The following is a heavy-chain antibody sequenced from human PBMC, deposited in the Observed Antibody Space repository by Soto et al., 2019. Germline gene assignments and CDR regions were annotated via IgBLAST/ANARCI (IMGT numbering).Heavy chain of an antibody. CDR1: GFTFSSYA. V-gene: IGHV3-30-3*01. CDR2: ISYDGSNK. J-gene: IGHJ4*02. CDR3: ARGTTPDF. Sequence: PGGSLRLSCAASGFTFSSYAMHWVRQAPGKGLEWVAVISYDGSNKYYADSVKGRFTISRDNSKNTLYLQMNSLRAEDTAVYYCARGTTPDFWVQGTLVTVSS. D-gene: IGHD1-7*01.